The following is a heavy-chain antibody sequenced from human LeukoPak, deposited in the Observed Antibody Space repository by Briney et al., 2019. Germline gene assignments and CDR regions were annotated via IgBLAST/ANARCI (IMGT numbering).Heavy chain of an antibody. J-gene: IGHJ4*02. CDR3: AKDDDEESPNFDY. CDR1: GYAFTSYY. Sequence: ASVKVSCKASGYAFTSYYMHWVRQAPGQGPEWMGIINPGSGSTSYAQKFQGRVTMTRDTSTSTVYMQLSSLRSEDTAVYYCAKDDDEESPNFDYWGQGTLVTVSS. CDR2: INPGSGST. D-gene: IGHD3-16*01. V-gene: IGHV1-46*01.